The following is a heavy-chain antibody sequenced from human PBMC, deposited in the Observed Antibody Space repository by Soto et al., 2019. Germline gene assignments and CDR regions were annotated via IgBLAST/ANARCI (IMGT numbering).Heavy chain of an antibody. CDR1: GGSISSYY. CDR2: IYYSGST. D-gene: IGHD3-16*01. CDR3: AGQEGGYWFDP. V-gene: IGHV4-59*08. J-gene: IGHJ5*02. Sequence: SETLSLTCTVSGGSISSYYWSWIRQPPGKGLEWIGYIYYSGSTNYNPSLKSRVTISVDTSKNQFSLKLSSVTAADTAVYYCAGQEGGYWFDPWGQGTLVTVSS.